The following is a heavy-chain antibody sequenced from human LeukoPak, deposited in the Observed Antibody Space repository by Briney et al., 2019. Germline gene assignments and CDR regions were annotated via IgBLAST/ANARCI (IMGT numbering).Heavy chain of an antibody. Sequence: SETLSLTCTVSGGAISSGSYYCSWIRQPAGKGLEWMGNIYKSGSTNYNPSLKSRLTISTDTSKNQFSFKLNFVTAADTALYYCVTAPNHDFFDYWGRGTLVTVSS. V-gene: IGHV4-61*09. D-gene: IGHD1-14*01. J-gene: IGHJ4*01. CDR2: IYKSGST. CDR3: VTAPNHDFFDY. CDR1: GGAISSGSYY.